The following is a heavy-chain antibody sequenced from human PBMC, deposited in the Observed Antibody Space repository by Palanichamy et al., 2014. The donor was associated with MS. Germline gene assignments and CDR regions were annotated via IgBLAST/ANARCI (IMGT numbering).Heavy chain of an antibody. V-gene: IGHV3-33*01. CDR2: IYYDGSNS. CDR3: ARDRGLNSLDY. J-gene: IGHJ4*02. D-gene: IGHD3-10*01. Sequence: QVQLVEVWGGVVQPGRSLRLSCAASGITFSRSGMHWVRQAPGKGLEWVAIIYYDGSNSYYADSVKGRFTISRDNSKNTLYLQMNILRAEDTAVYYCARDRGLNSLDYWGQGTPVTVSS. CDR1: GITFSRSG.